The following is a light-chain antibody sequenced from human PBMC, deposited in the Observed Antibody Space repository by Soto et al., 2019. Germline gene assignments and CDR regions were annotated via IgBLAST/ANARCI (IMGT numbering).Light chain of an antibody. V-gene: IGKV3-20*01. CDR2: VAS. Sequence: VWVQWPSTVSXXPGEXATIXXRXSQSVSSNYLAWYQQKPIQSPMLLIYVASTITTRIPYIFSCGGSGADFTLTISRVGLEAYAVCCCQQYGIQRTWTFRQWTKVDIK. CDR1: QSVSSNY. J-gene: IGKJ1*01. CDR3: QQYGIQRTWT.